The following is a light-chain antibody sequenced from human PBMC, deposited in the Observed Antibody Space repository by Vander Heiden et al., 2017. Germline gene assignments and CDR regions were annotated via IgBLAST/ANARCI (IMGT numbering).Light chain of an antibody. CDR3: SADAVSNNLV. CDR1: SSDAGGYDS. V-gene: IGLV2-8*01. CDR2: EVS. Sequence: QSALTPPPSASGSSGQSVTISCTGTSSDAGGYDSVSLYQPHPGKAPRLMIYEVSKRPAGVTDRLPGSKSGNTASLTVSGCQAEDEAEYYGSADAVSNNLVFGVVTKVTVL. J-gene: IGLJ2*01.